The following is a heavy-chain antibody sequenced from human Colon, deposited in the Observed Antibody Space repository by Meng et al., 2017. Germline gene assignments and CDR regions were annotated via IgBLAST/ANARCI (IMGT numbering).Heavy chain of an antibody. D-gene: IGHD2-21*01. CDR1: GYNFNNYY. J-gene: IGHJ2*01. CDR3: ARDLLLTGHWYFDL. Sequence: ASVKVSCKASGYNFNNYYIHWVRQAPGQGLEWMGIINPNGGSTSYAQKFQGRVTMTRDTSTSTVYMELSSLRSEDTAVYYCARDLLLTGHWYFDLWGRGTLVTVSS. V-gene: IGHV1-46*02. CDR2: INPNGGST.